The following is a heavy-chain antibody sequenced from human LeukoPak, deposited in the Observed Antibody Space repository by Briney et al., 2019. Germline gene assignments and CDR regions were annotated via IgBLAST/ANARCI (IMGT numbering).Heavy chain of an antibody. J-gene: IGHJ4*02. CDR3: ARGGVATIFDY. CDR2: IYYSGST. CDR1: GGSISSGDSY. D-gene: IGHD5-12*01. V-gene: IGHV4-61*08. Sequence: SQTLSLTCTVSGGSISSGDSYWSWIRQPPGMGLEWIGYIYYSGSTNYNPSLKSRVTISVDTSKNQFSLKLSSVTAADTAVYYCARGGVATIFDYWGQGTLVTVSS.